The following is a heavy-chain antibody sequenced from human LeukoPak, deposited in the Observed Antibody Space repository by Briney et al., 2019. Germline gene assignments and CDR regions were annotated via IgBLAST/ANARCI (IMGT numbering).Heavy chain of an antibody. CDR2: IRYDGNNK. J-gene: IGHJ4*02. CDR3: AKDQGAYYYDSSGYQPFDY. D-gene: IGHD3-22*01. CDR1: GFTFSTYG. V-gene: IGHV3-30*02. Sequence: GGSLRLSCAASGFTFSTYGMHWVRQAPGKGLEWVTFIRYDGNNKYYADSVKGRFTISGDNSKNTLYLQMNSLRAEDTAVYYCAKDQGAYYYDSSGYQPFDYWGQGTLVTVSS.